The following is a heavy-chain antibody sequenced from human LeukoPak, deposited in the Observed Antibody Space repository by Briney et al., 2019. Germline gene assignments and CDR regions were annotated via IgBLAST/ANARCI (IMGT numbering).Heavy chain of an antibody. CDR3: ATSGRAGGWYAASFDY. CDR2: FDPEDDET. J-gene: IGHJ4*02. CDR1: GYTLTELP. Sequence: ASVKVSCKVSGYTLTELPMHWVRQAPGKGLEWMGGFDPEDDETIYAQKFQGRVTMTEDTSTDTAYMELSRLRSEDTAVYYCATSGRAGGWYAASFDYWGQGTLVTASS. D-gene: IGHD6-19*01. V-gene: IGHV1-24*01.